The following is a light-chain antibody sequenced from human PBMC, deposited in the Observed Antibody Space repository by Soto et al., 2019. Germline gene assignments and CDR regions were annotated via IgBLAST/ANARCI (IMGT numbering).Light chain of an antibody. V-gene: IGKV1-5*01. Sequence: DVQMTQSPSTLAASVGDRVTITCRASENIKNWLTWYQQTPGKAPKVLISDASRSETGVPSRFSGSGYGTDFTLTITSLQTDDFGTYHCQQYDVHPKTFGQGTK. CDR3: QQYDVHPKT. CDR1: ENIKNW. J-gene: IGKJ1*01. CDR2: DAS.